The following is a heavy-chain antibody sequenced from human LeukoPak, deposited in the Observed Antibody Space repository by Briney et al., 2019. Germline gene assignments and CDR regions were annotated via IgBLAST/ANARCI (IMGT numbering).Heavy chain of an antibody. V-gene: IGHV3-23*01. D-gene: IGHD6-13*01. J-gene: IGHJ1*01. CDR2: ISGSGGST. Sequence: GGSLGLSCAASGFTFSSYAMSWVRQAPGKGLEWVSAISGSGGSTYYADSVKGRFTISRDNSKNTLYLQMNSLRAEDTAVYYCAKDTAAAGTVAEYFQHWGQGTLVIVSS. CDR1: GFTFSSYA. CDR3: AKDTAAAGTVAEYFQH.